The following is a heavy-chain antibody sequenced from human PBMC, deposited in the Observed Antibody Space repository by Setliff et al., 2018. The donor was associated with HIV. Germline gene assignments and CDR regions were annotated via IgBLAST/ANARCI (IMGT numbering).Heavy chain of an antibody. J-gene: IGHJ5*02. V-gene: IGHV4-59*01. D-gene: IGHD3-3*01. CDR2: IHYSGST. CDR1: GGSISSSY. Sequence: PSETLSLTCTVSGGSISSSYWTWTRQPPGKGLEWIGNIHYSGSTNYNPSLKSRVTISVDTSRSQFSLKLSSVTAADTAVYYCARVPSAGVRGRPDLYHWFDPWGQGTLVTVSS. CDR3: ARVPSAGVRGRPDLYHWFDP.